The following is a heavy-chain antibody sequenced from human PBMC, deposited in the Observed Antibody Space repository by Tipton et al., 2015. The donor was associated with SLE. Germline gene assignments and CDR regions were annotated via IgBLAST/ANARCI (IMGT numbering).Heavy chain of an antibody. CDR2: IDYSGST. D-gene: IGHD2-8*01. CDR1: GGSISSSSYY. Sequence: TLSLTCTVSGGSISSSSYYWGWIRQPPGKGPEWIGTIDYSGSTYYYPSLKSRITISVDTSKNQFSLEVRSVTAADTAVYYCVRLRSKVLIDYWGQGTLVTVSS. CDR3: VRLRSKVLIDY. J-gene: IGHJ4*02. V-gene: IGHV4-39*07.